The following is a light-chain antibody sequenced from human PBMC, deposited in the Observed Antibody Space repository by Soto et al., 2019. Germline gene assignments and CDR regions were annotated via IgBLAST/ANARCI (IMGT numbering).Light chain of an antibody. Sequence: EIVLTQSPGTLSLSPGERATLSCRASKSVSSSYLAWYQQKPGQAPRLLIYGASSRATGIPDRFSGSGSGTDFTLTISRLEPEDFAVYYCHQYGSSRTFGQGTKVEIK. J-gene: IGKJ1*01. V-gene: IGKV3-20*01. CDR2: GAS. CDR1: KSVSSSY. CDR3: HQYGSSRT.